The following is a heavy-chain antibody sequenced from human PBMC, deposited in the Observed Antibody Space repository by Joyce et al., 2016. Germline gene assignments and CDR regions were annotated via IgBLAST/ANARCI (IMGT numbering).Heavy chain of an antibody. J-gene: IGHJ4*02. CDR2: IYYDGSK. V-gene: IGHV3-53*04. CDR1: GFTVSSNY. D-gene: IGHD3-22*01. CDR3: ARVKSYYDSSGFDY. Sequence: EVQLVESGGGLVQPGGSLRLSCVASGFTVSSNYMSGVRQAPGKGLDWVSVIYYDGSKYYADSVKGRFTISRHSSKNTVYLQMNSLRSEDTAVYYCARVKSYYDSSGFDYWGQGTLVTVSS.